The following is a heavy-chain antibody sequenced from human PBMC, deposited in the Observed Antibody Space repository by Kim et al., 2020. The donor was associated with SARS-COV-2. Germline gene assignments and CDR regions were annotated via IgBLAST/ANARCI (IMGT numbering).Heavy chain of an antibody. CDR1: GFTFSSYS. D-gene: IGHD5-12*01. J-gene: IGHJ4*02. CDR2: ISSCSSYI. CDR3: ARDRGATVTYDY. V-gene: IGHV3-21*01. Sequence: GGSLRLSCVASGFTFSSYSMNWVRQAPGKVLEWVSSISSCSSYIYYADSVKGRFTISRDNAKNSLYLQMNSLRAEDTAVYYCARDRGATVTYDYWGQGTLVTVSS.